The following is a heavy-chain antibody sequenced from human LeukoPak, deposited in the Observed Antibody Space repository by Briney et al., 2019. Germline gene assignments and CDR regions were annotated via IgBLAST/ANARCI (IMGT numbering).Heavy chain of an antibody. CDR3: ARGDLNGIAGGY. J-gene: IGHJ4*02. Sequence: ASVKVSCKASGYAFTSYDINWVRQATGQGLEWMGWMNPNSGNTGYAQKFQGRVTMTRNTSISTAYMELSSLRSEDTAVYYCARGDLNGIAGGYWGQGTLVTVSS. D-gene: IGHD6-13*01. CDR2: MNPNSGNT. CDR1: GYAFTSYD. V-gene: IGHV1-8*01.